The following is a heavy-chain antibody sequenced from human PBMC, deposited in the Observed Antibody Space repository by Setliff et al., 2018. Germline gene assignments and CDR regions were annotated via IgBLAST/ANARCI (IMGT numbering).Heavy chain of an antibody. CDR2: VSGSGVNT. V-gene: IGHV3-11*04. J-gene: IGHJ4*02. Sequence: GGSLRLSCAASGFTFSNHYMDWVRQAPGKGLEWVSGVSGSGVNTFYADSVKGRFTISRDNAKNSLYLQMNSLRAEDTAVYYCARDLDYWGQGTLVTVSS. CDR1: GFTFSNHY. CDR3: ARDLDY.